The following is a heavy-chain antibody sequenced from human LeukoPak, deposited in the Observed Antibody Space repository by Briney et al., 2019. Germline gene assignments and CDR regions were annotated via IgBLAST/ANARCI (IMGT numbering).Heavy chain of an antibody. Sequence: SETLSLTCAVYGGSSSGYYWSWIRQPPGKGPEWIGEIKHSGSTNYNPSLKSRVTISVDTSKNQMSLKLSPVTAADTAVYYCARIRDELELTPNDYWGQGTLVTVSS. CDR2: IKHSGST. D-gene: IGHD1-7*01. CDR1: GGSSSGYY. CDR3: ARIRDELELTPNDY. J-gene: IGHJ4*02. V-gene: IGHV4-34*01.